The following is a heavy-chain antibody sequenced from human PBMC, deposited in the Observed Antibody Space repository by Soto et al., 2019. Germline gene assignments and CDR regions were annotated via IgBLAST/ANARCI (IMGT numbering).Heavy chain of an antibody. CDR1: GFTFSSYW. J-gene: IGHJ3*02. CDR3: ARAHIVVVVAAIYSRVAFDI. V-gene: IGHV3-7*01. D-gene: IGHD2-15*01. Sequence: PGGSLRLSCAASGFTFSSYWMSWVRQAPGKGLEWVANIKQDGSEKYYVDSVKGRFTISRDNAKNSLYLQMNSLRAEDTAVYYCARAHIVVVVAAIYSRVAFDIWGQGTMVTVSS. CDR2: IKQDGSEK.